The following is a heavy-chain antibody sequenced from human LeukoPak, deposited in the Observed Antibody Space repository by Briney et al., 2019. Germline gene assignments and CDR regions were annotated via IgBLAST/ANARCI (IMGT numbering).Heavy chain of an antibody. CDR3: ATIGEITMVRGVAKPFDY. J-gene: IGHJ4*02. CDR2: IYPGDSDT. Sequence: GESLKISCQGSGYSFTSYWIGWVRQMPGKGLEWMGIIYPGDSDTRYSPSFQGQVTISADKSISTAYLQWSSLKASDTAMYYCATIGEITMVRGVAKPFDYWGQGTLVTVSS. CDR1: GYSFTSYW. V-gene: IGHV5-51*01. D-gene: IGHD3-10*01.